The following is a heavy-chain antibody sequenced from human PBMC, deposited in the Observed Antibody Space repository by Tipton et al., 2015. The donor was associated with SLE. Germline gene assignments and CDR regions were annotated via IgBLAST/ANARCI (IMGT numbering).Heavy chain of an antibody. CDR2: ISSSSSYI. Sequence: SLRLSCAASGFTFSSYSMNWVRQAPGKGLEWVSSISSSSSYIYYADSVKGRFTISRDNAKNSLYLQMNSLRAEDTAVYYCARGGAPPYYYYYMDVWGKGTTVTVSS. CDR3: ARGGAPPYYYYYMDV. J-gene: IGHJ6*03. V-gene: IGHV3-21*04. CDR1: GFTFSSYS.